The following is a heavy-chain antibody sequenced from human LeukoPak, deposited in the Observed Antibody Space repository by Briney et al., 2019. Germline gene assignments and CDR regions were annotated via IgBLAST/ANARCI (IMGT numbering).Heavy chain of an antibody. CDR1: GYTFTSYY. CDR2: INPSGGST. Sequence: ASVKVSCKASGYTFTSYYMHWVRQAPGQGLEWMGIINPSGGSTSYAQKFQGRVTMTRDTSTSTVYMELSSLRSEDTAVYYCARGSDYGDYGGPDSDYWGQGTLVTVSS. D-gene: IGHD4-17*01. J-gene: IGHJ4*02. V-gene: IGHV1-46*01. CDR3: ARGSDYGDYGGPDSDY.